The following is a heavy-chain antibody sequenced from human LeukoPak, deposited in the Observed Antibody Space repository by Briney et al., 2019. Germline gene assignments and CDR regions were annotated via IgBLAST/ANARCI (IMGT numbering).Heavy chain of an antibody. D-gene: IGHD3-10*01. V-gene: IGHV1-2*02. CDR3: ARDFSWGVDY. Sequence: ASVKVSCKASSYTFNSYGMSWVRQAPGQGLEWMGWINGNSGATNYARNFQDRVTLTRDTSISTVYMELSRLRIDDTAVYYCARDFSWGVDYWGQGTLITVSS. CDR2: INGNSGAT. CDR1: SYTFNSYG. J-gene: IGHJ4*02.